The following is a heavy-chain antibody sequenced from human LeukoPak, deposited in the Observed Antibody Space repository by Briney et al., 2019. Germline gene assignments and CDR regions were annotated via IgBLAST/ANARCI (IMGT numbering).Heavy chain of an antibody. CDR3: ARRGLVIAVANFDY. J-gene: IGHJ4*02. CDR2: ISYDGSNK. CDR1: GFTFSSYA. Sequence: GGSLRLSCAASGFTFSSYAMHWVRQAPGKGLEWVAVISYDGSNKYYADSVKGRFTISRDNSKNTLYLQMNSLRSDDTAVYYCARRGLVIAVANFDYWGQGTLVTVSS. V-gene: IGHV3-30-3*01. D-gene: IGHD6-19*01.